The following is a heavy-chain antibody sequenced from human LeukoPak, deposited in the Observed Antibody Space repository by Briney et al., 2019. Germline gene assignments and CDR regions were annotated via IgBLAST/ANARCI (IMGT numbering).Heavy chain of an antibody. D-gene: IGHD2-21*02. Sequence: ASVKVSCKASGYTFTSYGISWVRQAPGQGLEWMGWISAYNGNTNYAQKLQGRVTMTTDTSTSTAYMELRSLRSDDTAVYYCARDIISYCGGDCYFSANDALDIWGQGTMVTVSS. V-gene: IGHV1-18*01. CDR1: GYTFTSYG. CDR3: ARDIISYCGGDCYFSANDALDI. J-gene: IGHJ3*02. CDR2: ISAYNGNT.